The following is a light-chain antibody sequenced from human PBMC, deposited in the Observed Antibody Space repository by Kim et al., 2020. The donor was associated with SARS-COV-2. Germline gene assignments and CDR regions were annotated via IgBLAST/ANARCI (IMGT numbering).Light chain of an antibody. CDR1: SSNIEAGYD. CDR3: QSYDSSLAGYV. CDR2: HNT. V-gene: IGLV1-40*01. J-gene: IGLJ1*01. Sequence: QSVLTQPPSVSGAPVQRVTISCTGNSSNIEAGYDVHWYQQLPGTAPKLLIYHNTKRPSGVPDRFSGSRSGTSASLAIAGLLAEDEADYYCQSYDSSLAGYVFGTGTKVTVL.